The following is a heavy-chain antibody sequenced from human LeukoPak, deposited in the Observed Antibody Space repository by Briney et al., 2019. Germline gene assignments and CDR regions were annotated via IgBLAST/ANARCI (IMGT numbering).Heavy chain of an antibody. CDR2: ISAYNGNT. D-gene: IGHD3-10*01. CDR1: GYTFTSYG. Sequence: ASVKVSCKASGYTFTSYGISWVRQAPGQGLEWMGWISAYNGNTNYAQKLQGRVTMTTDTSTSTAYMELSSLRSEDTAVYYCARDAYYYGSGSHHGWFDPWGQGTQVTASS. CDR3: ARDAYYYGSGSHHGWFDP. V-gene: IGHV1-18*01. J-gene: IGHJ5*02.